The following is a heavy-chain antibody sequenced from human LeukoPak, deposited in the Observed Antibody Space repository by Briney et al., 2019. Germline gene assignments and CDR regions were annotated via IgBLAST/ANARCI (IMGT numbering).Heavy chain of an antibody. Sequence: GGSLRLSCASSGFIFSSYGMHWVRQAPGKGLEWVAVTWYDGSNKYYADAVKGRFTISRDNSKNTLYLQMNSLRAEDTAVYFCARDHGDYSGKDYWGQGTLVTVSS. J-gene: IGHJ4*02. CDR3: ARDHGDYSGKDY. V-gene: IGHV3-33*01. CDR2: TWYDGSNK. CDR1: GFIFSSYG. D-gene: IGHD4-17*01.